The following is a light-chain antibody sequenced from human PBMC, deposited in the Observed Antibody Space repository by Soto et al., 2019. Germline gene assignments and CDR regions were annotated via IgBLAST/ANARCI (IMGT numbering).Light chain of an antibody. CDR3: QQSYNTPT. CDR2: AAS. CDR1: QNINTD. Sequence: DIQMTQSPSSLSASVGDRITITCRASQNINTDLNWYQQKPGKAPKLLIYAASTLQSGVPSRFSGSGSGTDFTLTISSLQPEDFATYYCQQSYNTPTFGQGAKVEIK. V-gene: IGKV1-39*01. J-gene: IGKJ1*01.